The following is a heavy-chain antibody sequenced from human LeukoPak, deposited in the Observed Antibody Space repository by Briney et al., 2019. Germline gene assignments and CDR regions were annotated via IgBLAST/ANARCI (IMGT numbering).Heavy chain of an antibody. CDR1: GDSFSSYH. J-gene: IGHJ4*02. CDR3: ARVGRGDHTWGSYYCDH. Sequence: SETLSLTCTVSGDSFSSYHWSWLRQPPGKGLEWIGYISSSGSTSYNPSLKSRVTISVDTSRNQFSLRLNSMTAADTAVYYCARVGRGDHTWGSYYCDHWGQGTLVSVS. CDR2: ISSSGST. V-gene: IGHV4-59*01. D-gene: IGHD3-16*01.